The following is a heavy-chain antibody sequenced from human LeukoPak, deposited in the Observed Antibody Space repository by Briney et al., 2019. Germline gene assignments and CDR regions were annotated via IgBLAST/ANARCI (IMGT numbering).Heavy chain of an antibody. CDR2: IIPILGIA. CDR3: ARDLGAAADYYYYYGMDV. J-gene: IGHJ6*02. Sequence: SVKVSCKASGGTFSSYTISWVRQAPGQGLEWVGRIIPILGIANFAQKFQGRVTITADKSTSTAYMELSSLRSEDTAVYYCARDLGAAADYYYYYGMDVWGQGTTVTVSS. V-gene: IGHV1-69*04. CDR1: GGTFSSYT. D-gene: IGHD6-13*01.